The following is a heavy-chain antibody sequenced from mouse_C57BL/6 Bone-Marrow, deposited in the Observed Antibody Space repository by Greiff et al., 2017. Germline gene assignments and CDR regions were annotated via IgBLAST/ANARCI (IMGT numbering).Heavy chain of an antibody. CDR2: ILPGSGSN. D-gene: IGHD1-1*01. CDR3: ATLSRYFDV. CDR1: GYTFTGYW. Sequence: QVQLQQSGAELMKPGASVKLSCKATGYTFTGYWIEWVKQRPGHGLEWIGEILPGSGSNKSYEKFTGKATFTAATASNTAYMQLSILTTEDAAIYYCATLSRYFDVWDTGTAATVTA. J-gene: IGHJ1*03. V-gene: IGHV1-9*01.